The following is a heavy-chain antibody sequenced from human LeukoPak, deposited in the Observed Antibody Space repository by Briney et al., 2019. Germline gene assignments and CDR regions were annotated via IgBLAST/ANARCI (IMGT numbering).Heavy chain of an antibody. CDR1: GGSFSSYY. J-gene: IGHJ4*02. CDR2: VYYSGST. CDR3: ARGGSRSYTSSTLDY. D-gene: IGHD6-6*01. Sequence: PSETLPLTCTVSGGSFSSYYWNWIRQPPGKGLEWIGSVYYSGSTNYNPSLKSRVTISVDTSKNRFSLKLSSVTAADTAVFYCARGGSRSYTSSTLDYWGQGTLVTVSS. V-gene: IGHV4-59*01.